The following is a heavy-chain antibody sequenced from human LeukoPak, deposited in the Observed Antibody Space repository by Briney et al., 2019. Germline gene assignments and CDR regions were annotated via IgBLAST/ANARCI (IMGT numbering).Heavy chain of an antibody. Sequence: GGSLRLSCAASGFTFSNYGMHWVRQAPGKGLEWVAVISYDGSNKWYADSVKGRFTISRDNAKNSLYLQMNSLRAEDTAVYYCARGTPLAGNEYFQHWGQGTLVTVSS. V-gene: IGHV3-30-3*01. D-gene: IGHD1-1*01. J-gene: IGHJ1*01. CDR1: GFTFSNYG. CDR2: ISYDGSNK. CDR3: ARGTPLAGNEYFQH.